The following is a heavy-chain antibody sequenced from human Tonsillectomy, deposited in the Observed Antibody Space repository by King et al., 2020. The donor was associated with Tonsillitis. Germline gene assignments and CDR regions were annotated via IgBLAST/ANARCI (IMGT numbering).Heavy chain of an antibody. Sequence: QGQLVQSGAEVKKPGSSVKVSCKASGGTFSSYAISWVRQAPGQGLEWMGGIIPIFGTANYAQKFQGRVTITADESTSTACMELSSLRSEDTAVYYCARGRTYYYDSSDWGAFDIWGQGTMVTVSS. CDR1: GGTFSSYA. V-gene: IGHV1-69*01. CDR2: IIPIFGTA. J-gene: IGHJ3*02. CDR3: ARGRTYYYDSSDWGAFDI. D-gene: IGHD3-22*01.